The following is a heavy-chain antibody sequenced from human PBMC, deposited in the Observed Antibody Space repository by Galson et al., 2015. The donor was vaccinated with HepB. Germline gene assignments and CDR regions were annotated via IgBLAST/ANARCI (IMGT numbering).Heavy chain of an antibody. D-gene: IGHD2-2*01. CDR2: ISTXSGST. J-gene: IGHJ5*01. CDR3: ARDRGIAVIGGATEEDNYFDS. Sequence: SVKVSCKASGYTFRTYDIDWVRQAPGQGLEWMGRISTXSGSTDXXHNFXXRXTMTPKTSXSTAYMELRSLRSDDTAVYYCARDRGIAVIGGATEEDNYFDSWGQGALVTVAS. V-gene: IGHV1-18*01. CDR1: GYTFRTYD.